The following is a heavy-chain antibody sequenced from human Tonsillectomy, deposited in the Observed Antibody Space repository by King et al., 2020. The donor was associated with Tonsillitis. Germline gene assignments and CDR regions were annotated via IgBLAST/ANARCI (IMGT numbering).Heavy chain of an antibody. Sequence: VQLVESGGGVVQPGGSLRLSCAASGFTFSIYSMHWVRQAPGKGLEWVAVISYDGSNKYYADSVKGRFTISRDSSKNTLYLQMNSLRAEDTAVYYCARGGYYDILTGSPNYYYYYGMDVWGQGTTVTVSS. CDR1: GFTFSIYS. V-gene: IGHV3-30*04. CDR3: ARGGYYDILTGSPNYYYYYGMDV. J-gene: IGHJ6*02. CDR2: ISYDGSNK. D-gene: IGHD3-9*01.